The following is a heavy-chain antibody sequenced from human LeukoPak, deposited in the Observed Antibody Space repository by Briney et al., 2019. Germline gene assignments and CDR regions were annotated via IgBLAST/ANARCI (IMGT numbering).Heavy chain of an antibody. CDR1: VFTFSTYA. Sequence: PGGSLRLSCAASVFTFSTYAMSWVPQAPGKGLGWVSAIGGSGVIKHYADCVKGRFTLSRDNSKNTMYLQMSSLRVEDAAVYYCAKDAIYEGREIDYWGQGTLVTVSS. V-gene: IGHV3-23*01. CDR2: IGGSGVIK. J-gene: IGHJ4*02. CDR3: AKDAIYEGREIDY. D-gene: IGHD2/OR15-2a*01.